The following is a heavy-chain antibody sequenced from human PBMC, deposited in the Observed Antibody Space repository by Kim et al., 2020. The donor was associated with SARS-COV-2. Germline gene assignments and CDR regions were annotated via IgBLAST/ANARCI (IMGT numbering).Heavy chain of an antibody. J-gene: IGHJ4*02. Sequence: GGSLRLSCAASGFTFSTYGMHWVRQAPGKGLEWVAFISYDGSNKYYADSVKGRFTISRDNSKNTLYLKMHSLTTEDTAVYYCAKERELLWFGERGWWYFDVGGQGALVTVSS. D-gene: IGHD3-10*01. CDR3: AKERELLWFGERGWWYFDV. V-gene: IGHV3-30*18. CDR1: GFTFSTYG. CDR2: ISYDGSNK.